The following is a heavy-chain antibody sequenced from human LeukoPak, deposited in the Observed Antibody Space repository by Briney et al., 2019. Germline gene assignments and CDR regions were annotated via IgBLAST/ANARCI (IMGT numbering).Heavy chain of an antibody. CDR2: ISYDGSNK. CDR1: GFTFSSYA. D-gene: IGHD3-10*01. V-gene: IGHV3-30-3*01. J-gene: IGHJ4*02. Sequence: GGSLRLSCAASGFTFSSYAMHGVRQAPGKGLEWVAVISYDGSNKYYADSVKGRFTISSDNSKNTLYLQMNSLRAEDTAVYYCARDSVLWFGELSFDYWGQGTLVTVSS. CDR3: ARDSVLWFGELSFDY.